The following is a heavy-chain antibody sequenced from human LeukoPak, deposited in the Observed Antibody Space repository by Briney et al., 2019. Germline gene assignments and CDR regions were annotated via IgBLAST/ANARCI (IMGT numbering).Heavy chain of an antibody. CDR3: AKRSGSTWGHFDY. V-gene: IGHV3-7*03. J-gene: IGHJ4*02. CDR2: IKQDGSDK. CDR1: GFTFTTYW. D-gene: IGHD6-19*01. Sequence: GGSLRLSCAASGFTFTTYWMTWVRQAPGKGLEWVANIKQDGSDKYYVDSVKGRFTISRDNSKNTLYLQMNSLRAEDTAVYYCAKRSGSTWGHFDYWGQGTLVTVSS.